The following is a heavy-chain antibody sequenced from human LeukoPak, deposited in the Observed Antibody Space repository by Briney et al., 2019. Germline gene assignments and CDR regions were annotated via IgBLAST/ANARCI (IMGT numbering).Heavy chain of an antibody. CDR1: VGSISSGSYY. V-gene: IGHV4-61*02. Sequence: SETLSLTCTVSVGSISSGSYYWRWIRQPAGKGLEWIGRIYTSGSTNYTPSLKSRVTISVDTSKNQFSLKLSSVTAADTAVYYCASELAGIFDYWGQGTLVTVSS. CDR2: IYTSGST. J-gene: IGHJ4*02. D-gene: IGHD3-10*01. CDR3: ASELAGIFDY.